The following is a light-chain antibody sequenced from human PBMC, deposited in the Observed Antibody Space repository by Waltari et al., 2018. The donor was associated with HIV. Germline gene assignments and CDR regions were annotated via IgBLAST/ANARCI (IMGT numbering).Light chain of an antibody. CDR2: GNN. Sequence: SVLTQPPSVSGAPGQRVRISCTGTTFNIGAGHYVHWYQHLPGTAPKLLIFGNNNRPSGVPDRFSGSKSGYSASLAITGLQAEDEADYYCQSYDNRLRGVFGGGTKVTVL. J-gene: IGLJ3*02. CDR1: TFNIGAGHY. V-gene: IGLV1-40*01. CDR3: QSYDNRLRGV.